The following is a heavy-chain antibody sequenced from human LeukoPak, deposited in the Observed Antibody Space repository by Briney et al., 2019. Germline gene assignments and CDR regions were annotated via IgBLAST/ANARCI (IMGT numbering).Heavy chain of an antibody. Sequence: ASVKVSCKAPGYTFTGYYMHWVRQAPGQGLEWMGWTNPNSGGTNYAQKFQGRVTMTRDTSTSTVYMELSSLRSEDTAVYYCARDGSSSPRFAYWGQGTLVTVSS. D-gene: IGHD6-6*01. CDR3: ARDGSSSPRFAY. V-gene: IGHV1-2*02. CDR2: TNPNSGGT. CDR1: GYTFTGYY. J-gene: IGHJ4*02.